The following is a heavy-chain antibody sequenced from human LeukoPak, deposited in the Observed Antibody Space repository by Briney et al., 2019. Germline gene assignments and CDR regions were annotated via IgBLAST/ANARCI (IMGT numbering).Heavy chain of an antibody. CDR3: ARDRYSSSSDHYYGMDV. V-gene: IGHV4-34*01. Sequence: PSETLSLTCAVYGGSFSGYYWSWIRQPPGKGLEWIGEINHSGSTSYNPSLKSRVTISVDTSKNQFSLKLSSVTAADTAVYYCARDRYSSSSDHYYGMDVWGQGTTVTVSS. CDR2: INHSGST. D-gene: IGHD6-6*01. J-gene: IGHJ6*02. CDR1: GGSFSGYY.